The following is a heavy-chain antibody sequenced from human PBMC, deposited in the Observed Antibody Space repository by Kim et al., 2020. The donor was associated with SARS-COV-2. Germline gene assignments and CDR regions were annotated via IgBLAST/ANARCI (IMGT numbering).Heavy chain of an antibody. V-gene: IGHV3-21*01. CDR2: ISITSTYT. Sequence: GGSLRLSCAASGFTFSSYSMNWVRQAPGKGLEWVSGISITSTYTNYADSVKGRFTISRDNARDSLYLHMSSLRADDTAVYYCAREARRRQRDKESPDAFDVWGQGTLLTVSS. J-gene: IGHJ3*01. CDR1: GFTFSSYS. CDR3: AREARRRQRDKESPDAFDV.